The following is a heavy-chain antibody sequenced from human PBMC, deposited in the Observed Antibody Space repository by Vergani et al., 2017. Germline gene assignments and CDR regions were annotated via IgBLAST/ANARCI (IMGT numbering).Heavy chain of an antibody. D-gene: IGHD6-19*01. J-gene: IGHJ4*02. CDR2: ISGSGGST. CDR1: GFTFSSYA. CDR3: ARDSAGDGSGWYLDY. Sequence: EVQLLESGGGLVQPGGSLRLSCAASGFTFSSYAMSWVRQAPGKGLEWVSAISGSGGSTYYADSVKGRFTISRDNSKNTLYLQMNSLRAEDTAVYYCARDSAGDGSGWYLDYWGQGTLVTVSS. V-gene: IGHV3-23*01.